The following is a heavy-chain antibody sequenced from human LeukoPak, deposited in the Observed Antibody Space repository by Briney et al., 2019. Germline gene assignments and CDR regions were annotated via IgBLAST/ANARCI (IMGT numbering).Heavy chain of an antibody. CDR3: AREDYGDYMDV. CDR1: GGSISSYY. CDR2: IYYSGST. Sequence: PSETLSLTCTVSGGSISSYYLSWIRQPPGKGLEWIGYIYYSGSTNYNPSLKSRVTISVDTSKNQFSLKLSSVTAADTAVYYCAREDYGDYMDVWGKGTTVTVSS. D-gene: IGHD4-17*01. J-gene: IGHJ6*03. V-gene: IGHV4-59*01.